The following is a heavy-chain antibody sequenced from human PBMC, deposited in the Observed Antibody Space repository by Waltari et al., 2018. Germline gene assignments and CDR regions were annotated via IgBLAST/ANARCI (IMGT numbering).Heavy chain of an antibody. CDR2: IYYSGSP. CDR1: GGSISSYY. V-gene: IGHV4-59*01. J-gene: IGHJ4*02. D-gene: IGHD2-15*01. CDR3: ARDRGGGYPSGYFDY. Sequence: QVQLQESGPGLVKPSETLSLTCTVSGGSISSYYWSWIRQPPGKGLEWIGYIYYSGSPNYNPSLKSRVTISVDTSKTQFSLKLSSVTAADTAVYYCARDRGGGYPSGYFDYWGQGTLVTVSS.